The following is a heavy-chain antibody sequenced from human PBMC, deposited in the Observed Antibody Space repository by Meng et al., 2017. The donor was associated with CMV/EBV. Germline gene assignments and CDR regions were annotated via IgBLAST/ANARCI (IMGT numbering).Heavy chain of an antibody. CDR1: GFTFSSYA. Sequence: GGSLRLSCAASGFTFSSYAMHWVRQAPGKGLEWVAVISYDGSNKYYADSVKGRFTISRDNSKSTLYLQMNSLRAEDTAVYYCARGGGMIVVVYYFDYWGQGTLVTVSS. CDR2: ISYDGSNK. V-gene: IGHV3-30*04. CDR3: ARGGGMIVVVYYFDY. D-gene: IGHD3-22*01. J-gene: IGHJ4*02.